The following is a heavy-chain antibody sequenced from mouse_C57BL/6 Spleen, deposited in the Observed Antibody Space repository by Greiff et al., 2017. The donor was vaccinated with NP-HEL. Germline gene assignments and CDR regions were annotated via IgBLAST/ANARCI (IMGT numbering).Heavy chain of an antibody. CDR1: GFTFNTYA. J-gene: IGHJ2*01. CDR3: VRAGAMVTTLDY. V-gene: IGHV10-3*01. D-gene: IGHD2-2*01. CDR2: IRSKSSNYAT. Sequence: DVQLVESGGGLVQPKGSLKLSCAASGFTFNTYAMHWVRQAPGKGLEWVARIRSKSSNYATYYADSVKDRFTISRDDSQSMLYLQMNNLKTEDTAMYYCVRAGAMVTTLDYWGQGTTLTVSS.